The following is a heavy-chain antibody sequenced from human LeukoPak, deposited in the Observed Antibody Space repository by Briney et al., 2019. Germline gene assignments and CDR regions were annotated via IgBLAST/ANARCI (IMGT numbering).Heavy chain of an antibody. J-gene: IGHJ4*02. CDR3: AKESGKFDY. CDR2: ISADGGTT. V-gene: IGHV3-43*02. CDR1: GFTFDDYG. Sequence: GGSLRLSCAASGFTFDDYGMSWVRQPPGKGLEWVSLISADGGTTFSADSVKGRFTIARDNSKNSLYLQMNSLRSEDTAMYFCAKESGKFDYWGQGTLVAVST.